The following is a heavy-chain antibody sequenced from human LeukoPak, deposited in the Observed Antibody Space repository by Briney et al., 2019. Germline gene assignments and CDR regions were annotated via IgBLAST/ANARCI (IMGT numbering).Heavy chain of an antibody. V-gene: IGHV4-59*01. CDR3: ARRYYESSGYYYFDY. CDR1: GASIRSYY. CDR2: IFHSGST. J-gene: IGHJ4*02. D-gene: IGHD3-22*01. Sequence: PSETLSLTCTVSGASIRSYYWSWIRQPPGKGLEYIGYIFHSGSTDYNPSLKSRVTISVDTSKNQFSLRVSSVTAADTAVYYCARRYYESSGYYYFDYWGQGTLVTVSS.